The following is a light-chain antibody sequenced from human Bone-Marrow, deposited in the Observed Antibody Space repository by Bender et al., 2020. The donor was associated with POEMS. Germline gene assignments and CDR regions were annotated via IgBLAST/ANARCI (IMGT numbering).Light chain of an antibody. CDR2: GVS. J-gene: IGLJ1*01. CDR3: CSYAGIRFNV. V-gene: IGLV2-23*02. CDR1: SSDVGSYNL. Sequence: QSALTQPASVSGSPGQSITMSCTGTSSDVGSYNLVSWYQQHPGKAPKLMIYGVSERPSGVSNRFSGSKSGNTATLTISGLQAEDEADYYCCSYAGIRFNVFGTGTKVTVL.